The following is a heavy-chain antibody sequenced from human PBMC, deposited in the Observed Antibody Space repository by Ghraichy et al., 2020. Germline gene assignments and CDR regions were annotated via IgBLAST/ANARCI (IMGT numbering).Heavy chain of an antibody. CDR2: ISSSSSYI. Sequence: GGSLRLSCAASGFTFSSYSMNWVRQAPGKGLEWVSSISSSSSYIYYADSVKGRFTISGDNAKNTLYLQMNSLRAEDTAVYYCAKDLSSSWDGFDYWGQGTLVTVSS. D-gene: IGHD6-13*01. J-gene: IGHJ4*02. CDR1: GFTFSSYS. V-gene: IGHV3-21*01. CDR3: AKDLSSSWDGFDY.